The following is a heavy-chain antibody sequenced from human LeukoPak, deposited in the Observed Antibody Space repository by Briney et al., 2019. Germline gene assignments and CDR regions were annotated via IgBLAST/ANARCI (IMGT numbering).Heavy chain of an antibody. V-gene: IGHV3-48*01. Sequence: PGGSLRLSCAASGFTFSSYSMNWVRQAPGKGLEWVSYISSSSSTIYYADSVKGRFTISRDNAKNSLYLQMNSLRAEDTAVYYCARDQGSLFRVVVIIGWFDPWGQGTLVTVSS. CDR2: ISSSSSTI. J-gene: IGHJ5*02. CDR3: ARDQGSLFRVVVIIGWFDP. CDR1: GFTFSSYS. D-gene: IGHD3-22*01.